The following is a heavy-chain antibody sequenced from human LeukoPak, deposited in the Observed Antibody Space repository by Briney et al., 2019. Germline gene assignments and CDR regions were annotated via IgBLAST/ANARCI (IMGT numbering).Heavy chain of an antibody. CDR3: AKSRPGGYISSWAPIDY. Sequence: GGSLRLSCAASGFTLDDYATHWVRPGPGKGLERVSGFSWNIGSIGYADSAKGRFTTSRDNAKNSLYLQMNSLRDEDMALYYCAKSRPGGYISSWAPIDYWGQGTLVTVSS. V-gene: IGHV3-9*03. J-gene: IGHJ4*02. CDR2: FSWNIGSI. CDR1: GFTLDDYA. D-gene: IGHD6-13*01.